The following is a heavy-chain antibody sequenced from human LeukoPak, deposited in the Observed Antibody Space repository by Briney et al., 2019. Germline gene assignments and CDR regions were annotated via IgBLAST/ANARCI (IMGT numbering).Heavy chain of an antibody. D-gene: IGHD1-7*01. CDR3: AKYGREITGTAYYYGMDV. V-gene: IGHV4-34*01. J-gene: IGHJ6*02. Sequence: PSETLSLTCAVYGGSFSGYYWSWIRQPPGRGLEWIGEINHSGSTNYNPSLKSRVTISVDTSKNQFSLKLSSVTAADTAVYYCAKYGREITGTAYYYGMDVWGQGTTVTVSS. CDR2: INHSGST. CDR1: GGSFSGYY.